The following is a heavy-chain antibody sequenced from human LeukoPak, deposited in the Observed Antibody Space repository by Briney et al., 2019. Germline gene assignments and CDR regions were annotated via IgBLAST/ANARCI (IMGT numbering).Heavy chain of an antibody. D-gene: IGHD2-2*01. J-gene: IGHJ3*02. CDR3: ARRYQLGYAFDI. CDR2: IYYSGST. V-gene: IGHV4-30-4*01. CDR1: GGSISSGDYY. Sequence: SQTLSLTCTVSGGSISSGDYYWSWIRQPPGKGLEWIGYIYYSGSTYYNPSLKSRVTISVDTSKNQFSLKLSSATAADTAVYYCARRYQLGYAFDIWGQGTMVTVSS.